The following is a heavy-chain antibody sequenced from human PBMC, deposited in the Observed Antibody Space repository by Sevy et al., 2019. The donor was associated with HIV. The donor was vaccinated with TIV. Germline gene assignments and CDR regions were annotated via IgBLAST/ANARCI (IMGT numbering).Heavy chain of an antibody. V-gene: IGHV3-33*01. D-gene: IGHD3-10*01. Sequence: GGSLRLSCVASQFNFDTYAIHWVRQAPGKGLEWVAMIWYEGRSKDYAESVKGRFAISRDNSQNTAFLQMNSLRAEDTGVYYCATNMVHAGAYDSYFNFWGQGSLVTVSS. CDR2: IWYEGRSK. CDR3: ATNMVHAGAYDSYFNF. CDR1: QFNFDTYA. J-gene: IGHJ4*02.